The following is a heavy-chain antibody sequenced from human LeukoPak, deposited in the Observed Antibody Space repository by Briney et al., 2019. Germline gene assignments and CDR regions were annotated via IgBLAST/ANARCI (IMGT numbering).Heavy chain of an antibody. Sequence: ASVKVSCKASGYPFTDYYMHWVRQAPGQGLEWMGWMNPNSGNTGYAQKFQGRVTITRNTSISTAYMELSSLRSEDTAVYYCARGAFYYYDSSGYTYYFDYWGQGTLVTVSS. D-gene: IGHD3-22*01. CDR2: MNPNSGNT. CDR1: GYPFTDYY. J-gene: IGHJ4*02. V-gene: IGHV1-8*03. CDR3: ARGAFYYYDSSGYTYYFDY.